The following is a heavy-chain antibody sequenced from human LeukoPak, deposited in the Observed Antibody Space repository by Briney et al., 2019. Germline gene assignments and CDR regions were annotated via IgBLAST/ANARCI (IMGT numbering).Heavy chain of an antibody. CDR2: IYVDGIEK. Sequence: EGSLRLSCAASGFTFGTSWMSWVRQAPGKGLEWLANIYVDGIEKYYVDPVKGRFTISRDNAKNSLYLQMDSLRVEDTAVYYCARTVVEVRAASDVFDIWGQGTMVTVSS. CDR1: GFTFGTSW. CDR3: ARTVVEVRAASDVFDI. D-gene: IGHD2-2*01. V-gene: IGHV3-7*01. J-gene: IGHJ3*02.